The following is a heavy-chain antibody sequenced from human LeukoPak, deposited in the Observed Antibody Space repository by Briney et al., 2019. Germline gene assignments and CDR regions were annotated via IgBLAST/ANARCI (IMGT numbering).Heavy chain of an antibody. CDR1: GYTFTSYD. CDR2: VNPASGNT. D-gene: IGHD3-16*02. Sequence: PRASVKVSCKASGYTFTSYDINWVRQATGQGLEWMGYVNPASGNTGYAQKFQGRVTMTTDTSISTAYMELSSLRSEDTAVYYCARVPREIASIWGQGTMVTVSS. J-gene: IGHJ3*02. CDR3: ARVPREIASI. V-gene: IGHV1-8*01.